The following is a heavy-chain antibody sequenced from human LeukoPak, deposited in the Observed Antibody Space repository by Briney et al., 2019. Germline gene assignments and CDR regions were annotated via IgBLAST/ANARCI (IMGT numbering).Heavy chain of an antibody. J-gene: IGHJ4*02. CDR1: GFTFSSYG. CDR3: AKAMTDAVIAAAGT. Sequence: PGGSLRLSCAASGFTFSSYGMHWVRQAPGKGLEWVAVISYDGSNKYYADSVKGRFTISRDNSKNTLYPQMNSLRAEDTAVYYCAKAMTDAVIAAAGTWGQGTLVTVSS. CDR2: ISYDGSNK. V-gene: IGHV3-30*18. D-gene: IGHD6-13*01.